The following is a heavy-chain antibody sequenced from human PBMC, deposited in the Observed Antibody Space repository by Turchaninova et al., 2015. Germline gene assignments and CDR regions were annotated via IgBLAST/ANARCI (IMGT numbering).Heavy chain of an antibody. CDR2: ISGCGCST. Sequence: EVQLLESGGGLVQPGGSLRLSCAASGFTFSNSALSWVRQAPGRGLVWVSAISGCGCSTNYADSVKGRFTIARDNSKDTLYLQMNSLRAEDTAVYYCARDTGMGDWGQGTMVTVSS. J-gene: IGHJ3*01. CDR3: ARDTGMGD. CDR1: GFTFSNSA. D-gene: IGHD2-8*02. V-gene: IGHV3-23*01.